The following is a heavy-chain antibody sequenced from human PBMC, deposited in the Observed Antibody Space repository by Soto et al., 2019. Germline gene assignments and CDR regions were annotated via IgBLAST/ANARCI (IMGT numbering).Heavy chain of an antibody. Sequence: QVQLVQSGAEVKKPGASVKVSCKASGYTFTSYGISWVRQAPGQGLEWMGWISAYNGNTNYAKKLQGRVIMTTDTSTSTAYMELRSLRSDDTAVYYCAIDLLPYYDFWSGYYGVPATPNFDYWGQGTLVTVSS. CDR3: AIDLLPYYDFWSGYYGVPATPNFDY. D-gene: IGHD3-3*01. CDR1: GYTFTSYG. V-gene: IGHV1-18*01. J-gene: IGHJ4*02. CDR2: ISAYNGNT.